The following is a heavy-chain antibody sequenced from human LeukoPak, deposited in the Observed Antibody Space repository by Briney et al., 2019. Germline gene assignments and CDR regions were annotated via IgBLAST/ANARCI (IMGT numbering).Heavy chain of an antibody. D-gene: IGHD3-22*01. V-gene: IGHV3-23*01. Sequence: GGTLRLSCAASGFTFSNYGMSWVRQAQGKGLEWVSAITDSGNTFYSDSVKGRFTISRDNSRNTLYLQMNSLRAEDTAVYYCANWYYYENGAYWCWGQGTLVTVSS. CDR2: ITDSGNT. CDR3: ANWYYYENGAYWC. CDR1: GFTFSNYG. J-gene: IGHJ4*02.